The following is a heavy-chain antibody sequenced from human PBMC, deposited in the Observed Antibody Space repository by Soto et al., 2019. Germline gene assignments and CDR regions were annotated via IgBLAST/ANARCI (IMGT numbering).Heavy chain of an antibody. CDR3: AKVVLGQWLAPGDY. J-gene: IGHJ4*02. CDR2: ISYAGSNK. Sequence: QVQLVESGGGVIQPGRSLRLSCAASGFTFSNFGMHWVRQAPGRGLEWVAVISYAGSNKYYADSVKGRFTISRDNSKNTLYLPMNSLRAADTALYYCAKVVLGQWLAPGDYWGQGTLVTVSS. D-gene: IGHD6-19*01. V-gene: IGHV3-30*18. CDR1: GFTFSNFG.